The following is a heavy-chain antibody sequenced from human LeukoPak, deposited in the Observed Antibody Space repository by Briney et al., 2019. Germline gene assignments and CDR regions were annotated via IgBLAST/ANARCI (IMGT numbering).Heavy chain of an antibody. D-gene: IGHD3-22*01. Sequence: GGSLRLSCAASGFTFDDYTMHWVRQAPGKGLEWVSLISWDGGSTYYADSVKGRFTISRDNSKNSLYLQMNSLRTEDTALYYCAKVSSAVVVIGPFDYWGQGTLVTVSS. V-gene: IGHV3-43*01. CDR2: ISWDGGST. J-gene: IGHJ4*02. CDR1: GFTFDDYT. CDR3: AKVSSAVVVIGPFDY.